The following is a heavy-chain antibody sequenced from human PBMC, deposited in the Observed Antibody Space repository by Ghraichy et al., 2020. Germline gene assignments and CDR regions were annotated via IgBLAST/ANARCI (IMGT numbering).Heavy chain of an antibody. CDR3: ARVRPPITMIEQDAFDI. Sequence: SVKVSCKASGGTFSSYAISWVRQAPGQGLEWMGGIIPIFGTANYARKFQGRVTITADESTSTAYMELSSLRSEDTAVYYCARVRPPITMIEQDAFDIWGQGTMVTVSS. D-gene: IGHD3-22*01. J-gene: IGHJ3*02. CDR1: GGTFSSYA. CDR2: IIPIFGTA. V-gene: IGHV1-69*13.